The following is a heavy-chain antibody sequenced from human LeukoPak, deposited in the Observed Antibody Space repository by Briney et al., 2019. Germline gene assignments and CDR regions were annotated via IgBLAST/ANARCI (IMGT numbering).Heavy chain of an antibody. D-gene: IGHD6-19*01. CDR2: IYPADSTA. J-gene: IGHJ4*02. CDR1: GYIFTTNW. CDR3: ARRDSGWYYFDY. V-gene: IGHV5-51*01. Sequence: GESLKISCKASGYIFTTNWIGWVRQVPGKGLEWVGIIYPADSTAKYSPSFQGQVTISADKSISTAYLQWSRLEASDTAMYYCARRDSGWYYFDYWGQGTLVTVSS.